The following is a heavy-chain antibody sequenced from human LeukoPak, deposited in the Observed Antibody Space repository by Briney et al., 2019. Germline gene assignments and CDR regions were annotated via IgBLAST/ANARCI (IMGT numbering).Heavy chain of an antibody. V-gene: IGHV1-2*02. CDR1: GYTFTGYY. CDR2: INPNSGGT. Sequence: ASVKVSCKASGYTFTGYYMHWVRQAPGQGLEWMGWINPNSGGTNYAQKFQGRVAMTRDTSISTAYMELSRLRSDDTAVYYCARDRGFAVVVAATFTFDYWGREPWSPSPQ. J-gene: IGHJ4*02. D-gene: IGHD2-15*01. CDR3: ARDRGFAVVVAATFTFDY.